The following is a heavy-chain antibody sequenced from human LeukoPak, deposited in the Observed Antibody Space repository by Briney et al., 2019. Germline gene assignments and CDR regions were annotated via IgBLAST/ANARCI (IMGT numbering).Heavy chain of an antibody. CDR2: IYYSGST. CDR1: GGSITSYY. Sequence: PSETLSLTCTVSGGSITSYYWSWIRQPPGKGLEWIGYIYYSGSTNYNPSLKSRVTISVDTSKNQFSLKLSSVTAADTAVYYRARLAVAGTYYYYYYMDVWGKGTTVTISS. D-gene: IGHD6-19*01. V-gene: IGHV4-59*01. J-gene: IGHJ6*03. CDR3: ARLAVAGTYYYYYYMDV.